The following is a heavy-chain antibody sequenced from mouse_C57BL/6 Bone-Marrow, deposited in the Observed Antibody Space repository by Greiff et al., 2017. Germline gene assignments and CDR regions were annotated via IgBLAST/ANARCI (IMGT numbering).Heavy chain of an antibody. CDR2: IYPGDGDT. Sequence: QVQLQQSGPELVKPGASVKISCKASGYAFSSSWMNWVKQRPGQGLEWIGRIYPGDGDTTYNGKFKGKATLTADKSSSTAYMQLSSLTSEDSAVYFCARGGYDAWFAYWGQGTLVTVSA. CDR1: GYAFSSSW. CDR3: ARGGYDAWFAY. D-gene: IGHD2-2*01. J-gene: IGHJ3*01. V-gene: IGHV1-82*01.